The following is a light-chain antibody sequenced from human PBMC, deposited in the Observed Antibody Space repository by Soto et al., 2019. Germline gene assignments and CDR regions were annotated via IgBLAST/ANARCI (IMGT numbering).Light chain of an antibody. Sequence: QSALTQPASVSGSPGQSITISCTGTSSDVGGYNYVSWYQQHPGKAPKLMIYEVSNRPSGVSNRFSGSKSGNTASLTLSGLQAEDEAVYYCSSSTSSSTWVFGGGTQLTVL. CDR3: SSSTSSSTWV. CDR2: EVS. J-gene: IGLJ3*02. CDR1: SSDVGGYNY. V-gene: IGLV2-14*01.